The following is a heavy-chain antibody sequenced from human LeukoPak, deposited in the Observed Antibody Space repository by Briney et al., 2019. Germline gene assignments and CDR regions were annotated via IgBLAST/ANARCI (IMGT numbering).Heavy chain of an antibody. CDR2: IYPRDSQT. CDR1: GYSFSSYW. D-gene: IGHD2-2*01. V-gene: IGHV5-51*01. J-gene: IGHJ4*02. CDR3: ARHLSDITSSPNY. Sequence: GESLKISCKGSGYSFSSYWIAWVRQMPGKGLEWMGVIYPRDSQTTYSPSFQGQVTISADKSISTAYLQWTSLKASDTAMYYCARHLSDITSSPNYWGPGTLVTVSS.